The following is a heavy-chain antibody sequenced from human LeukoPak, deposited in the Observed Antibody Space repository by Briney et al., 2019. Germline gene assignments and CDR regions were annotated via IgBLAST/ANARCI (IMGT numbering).Heavy chain of an antibody. Sequence: SETLSLTCSVSGASIGRHYWSWIRKTPGKGLEWIGYVYFTGRTHYNPSFKSRATISVDMLNKEFSLTLTSVTAADTAVYFCARTGDGSNFYNYYYMDVWGKGTTVIVSS. CDR3: ARTGDGSNFYNYYYMDV. CDR2: VYFTGRT. J-gene: IGHJ6*03. D-gene: IGHD5-24*01. CDR1: GASIGRHY. V-gene: IGHV4-59*11.